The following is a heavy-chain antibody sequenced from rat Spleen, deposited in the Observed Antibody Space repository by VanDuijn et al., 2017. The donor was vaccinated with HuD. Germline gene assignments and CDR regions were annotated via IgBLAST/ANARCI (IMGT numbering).Heavy chain of an antibody. D-gene: IGHD1-12*02. CDR2: IIYDGTNT. V-gene: IGHV5-17*01. CDR1: GLSFSDYG. Sequence: EVQLVESGGGLVQPGRSLKLSCAASGLSFSDYGMAWVRQTPEKGLEWVANIIYDGTNTYYRDSVKGRFTISRDNAKSTLYLQMDSLRSEDTATYYCVRYGSFDNWFAFWGQGTLVTVSS. CDR3: VRYGSFDNWFAF. J-gene: IGHJ3*01.